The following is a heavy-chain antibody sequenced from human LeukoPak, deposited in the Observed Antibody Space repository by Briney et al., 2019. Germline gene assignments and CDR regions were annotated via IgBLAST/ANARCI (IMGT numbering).Heavy chain of an antibody. J-gene: IGHJ4*02. CDR1: GFNFSTYA. Sequence: GGSLRLSCAASGFNFSTYAMHWVRQAPPQGQERVAVRWNDARATYADSVKGRFTISRDNFKSTLDLQMRSLPAEDTAFYYCARDRSYDTSGYTFDSWGQGPLVTVSS. CDR2: RWNDARAT. V-gene: IGHV3-33*01. D-gene: IGHD3-22*01. CDR3: ARDRSYDTSGYTFDS.